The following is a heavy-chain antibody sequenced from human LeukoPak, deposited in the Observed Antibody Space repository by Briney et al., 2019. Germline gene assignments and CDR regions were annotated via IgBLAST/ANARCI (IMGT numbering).Heavy chain of an antibody. CDR1: GYSISSGNY. CDR3: ARRIYCNTTSCYTDYFFDY. V-gene: IGHV4-38-2*01. CDR2: IHHSGST. D-gene: IGHD2-2*02. Sequence: SETLSLTCAVSGYSISSGNYWGWIRQPPGKGLEWIGSIHHSGSTYYNPSLKSRVTISVDTSKNQFSLKLSSVTAADTAVYYCARRIYCNTTSCYTDYFFDYWGQGTLVTVSS. J-gene: IGHJ4*02.